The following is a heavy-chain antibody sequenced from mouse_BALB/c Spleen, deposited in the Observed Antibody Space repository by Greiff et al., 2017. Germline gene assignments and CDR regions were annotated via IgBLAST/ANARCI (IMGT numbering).Heavy chain of an antibody. J-gene: IGHJ3*01. CDR3: ARGENYGYGAWFAY. CDR2: IWAGGST. Sequence: VQLQESGPGLVAPSQSLSITCTVSGFSLTSYGVHWVRQPPGKGLEWLGVIWAGGSTNYNSALMSRLSISKDNSKSQVFLKMNSLQTDDTAMYYCARGENYGYGAWFAYWGQGTLVTVSA. D-gene: IGHD1-2*01. V-gene: IGHV2-9*02. CDR1: GFSLTSYG.